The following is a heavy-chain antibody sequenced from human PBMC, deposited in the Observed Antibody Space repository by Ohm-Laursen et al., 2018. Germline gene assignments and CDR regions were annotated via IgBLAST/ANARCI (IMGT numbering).Heavy chain of an antibody. V-gene: IGHV3-23*01. CDR3: AKGRSEVVSAALNY. Sequence: SLRPSCSASGFTFSSFAMTWVRQAPGKGLEWVSVISGSGDDTYYTDSVKGRFTVSRDISNNTVYLHMDSLGAEDTAVYYCAKGRSEVVSAALNYWGQGTLVTVSS. J-gene: IGHJ4*02. CDR2: ISGSGDDT. CDR1: GFTFSSFA. D-gene: IGHD2-2*01.